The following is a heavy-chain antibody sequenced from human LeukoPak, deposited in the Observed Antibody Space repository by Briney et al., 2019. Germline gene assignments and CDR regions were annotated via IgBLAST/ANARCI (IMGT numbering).Heavy chain of an antibody. CDR3: ARDNGYRTPHYFDY. CDR1: GYTFTSYD. V-gene: IGHV1-8*01. Sequence: ASXKVSCKASGYTFTSYDINWVRQATGQGLEWMGWMNPNSGNTGYAQKFQGRVTMTRNTSISTAYMELSSLRSEDTAVYYCARDNGYRTPHYFDYWGQGTLVAVSS. J-gene: IGHJ4*02. D-gene: IGHD5-18*01. CDR2: MNPNSGNT.